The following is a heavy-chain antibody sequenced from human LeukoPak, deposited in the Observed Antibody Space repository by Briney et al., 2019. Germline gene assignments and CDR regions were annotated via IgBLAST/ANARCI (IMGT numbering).Heavy chain of an antibody. J-gene: IGHJ6*02. V-gene: IGHV3-30*03. CDR3: AREYSSSFYYYYGMDV. CDR2: ISYDGSNK. CDR1: GFTFSSYG. D-gene: IGHD6-6*01. Sequence: GRSLRLSCAASGFTFSSYGMHWVRQAPGKGLEWVAVISYDGSNKYYADSVKGRFTISRDNSKNTLYLQMNSLRAEDTAVYYCAREYSSSFYYYYGMDVWGQGTTVTVSS.